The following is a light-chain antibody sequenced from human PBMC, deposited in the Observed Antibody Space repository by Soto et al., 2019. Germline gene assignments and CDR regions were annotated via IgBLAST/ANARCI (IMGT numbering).Light chain of an antibody. Sequence: LVLTQSPGTLSLSPGEIATLSCRGSQSVSSSYLAWYQQKPGQAPTLLIYAASTSATGIPARFSGSGSGTDSTLTISSLEPEDFAVYFCQHRDGWPPALTFGGGTKVDIK. CDR3: QHRDGWPPALT. CDR1: QSVSSSY. CDR2: AAS. V-gene: IGKV3D-20*02. J-gene: IGKJ4*01.